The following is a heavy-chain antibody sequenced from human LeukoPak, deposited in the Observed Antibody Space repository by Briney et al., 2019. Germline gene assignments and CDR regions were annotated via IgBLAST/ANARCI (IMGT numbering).Heavy chain of an antibody. D-gene: IGHD3-9*01. Sequence: SETLSLTCTVSGGSLSSSSYYWAWIRQPPGKGLEWIGSIYYSGSTYYNPSLKSRVTISIDTSKNHFSLKLNSVTAADTAVYYCARPRPYYNILTDYIGYFDLWGRGTLVTVSS. J-gene: IGHJ2*01. CDR2: IYYSGST. CDR3: ARPRPYYNILTDYIGYFDL. V-gene: IGHV4-39*02. CDR1: GGSLSSSSYY.